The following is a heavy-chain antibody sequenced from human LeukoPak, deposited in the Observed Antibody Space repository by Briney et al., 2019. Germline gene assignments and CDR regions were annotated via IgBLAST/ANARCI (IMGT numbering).Heavy chain of an antibody. CDR2: ISSSSSYI. CDR3: AELGITMIGGV. V-gene: IGHV3-21*01. Sequence: GSLRLSCAASEFTFSSYRMNWVGQAPGKGLEWVSSISSSSSYIYYADSVKGRFTISRDNAKNTLYLQMNSLRAEDTAVYYCAELGITMIGGVWGKGTTVTISS. J-gene: IGHJ6*04. D-gene: IGHD3-10*02. CDR1: EFTFSSYR.